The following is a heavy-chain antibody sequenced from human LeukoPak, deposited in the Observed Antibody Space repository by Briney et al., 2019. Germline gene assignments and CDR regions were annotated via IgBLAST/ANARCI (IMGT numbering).Heavy chain of an antibody. Sequence: GGSLRLSCAASGFTFSNAWMSRVLQAPGKGLEWVGRIKSKTDGGTTDYAAPVKGRFTISRDDSKNTLYLQMNSLKTEDTAVYYCTTSGGSCCTDYWGQGTLVTVSS. CDR2: IKSKTDGGTT. CDR3: TTSGGSCCTDY. CDR1: GFTFSNAW. J-gene: IGHJ4*02. D-gene: IGHD2-15*01. V-gene: IGHV3-15*01.